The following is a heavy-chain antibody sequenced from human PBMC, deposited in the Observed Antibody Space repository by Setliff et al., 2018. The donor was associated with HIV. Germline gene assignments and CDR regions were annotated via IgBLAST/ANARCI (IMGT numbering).Heavy chain of an antibody. V-gene: IGHV3-21*06. CDR2: ISSSSSYI. Sequence: PGGSLRLSCAASGFTFSDYNMNWVRQAPGKGLEWVSSISSSSSYISYADSVKGRFTISRDNAKNSLYLQLNSLRVEDTAVYYCAAQGVLWGQGTQVTVSS. J-gene: IGHJ4*02. CDR3: AAQGVL. CDR1: GFTFSDYN.